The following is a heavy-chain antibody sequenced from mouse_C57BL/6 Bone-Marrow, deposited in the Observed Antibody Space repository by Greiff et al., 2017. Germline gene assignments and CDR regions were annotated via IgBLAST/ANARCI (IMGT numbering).Heavy chain of an antibody. CDR2: ISNGGGST. V-gene: IGHV5-12*01. CDR1: GFTFSDYY. Sequence: EVKVIESGGGLVQPGGSLKLSCAASGFTFSDYYMYWVRQTPEKRLEWVAYISNGGGSTYYPDTVKGRFTISRDNAKNTLYLQMSRLKSEDTAMYYCARQENYWGQGTTLTVSS. CDR3: ARQENY. J-gene: IGHJ2*01.